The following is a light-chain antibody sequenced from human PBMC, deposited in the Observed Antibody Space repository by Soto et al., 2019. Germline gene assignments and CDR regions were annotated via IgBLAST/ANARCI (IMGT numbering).Light chain of an antibody. CDR1: QAVTSKF. CDR2: GAS. J-gene: IGKJ4*01. CDR3: QQDGDSVLP. V-gene: IGKV3-20*01. Sequence: EMVLTQSPGTLSLSPGDVATLSCKASQAVTSKFLAWYQQKPGQPPRLLMLGASTRATGIADRFSGSGSGTDFTLTLSRLEPEGFVVYYCQQDGDSVLPFGGGTKVEIK.